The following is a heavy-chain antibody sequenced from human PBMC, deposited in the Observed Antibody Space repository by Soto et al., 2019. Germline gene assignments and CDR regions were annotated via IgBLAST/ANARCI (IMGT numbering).Heavy chain of an antibody. V-gene: IGHV1-46*01. CDR1: GYTFTSYY. CDR3: ARDRIEDASYYYYGMDV. J-gene: IGHJ6*02. CDR2: INPSGGST. Sequence: GASVKVSCKASGYTFTSYYMHWVRQAPGQGLEWMGIINPSGGSTSDAQKFQGRVTMTRDTSTSTVYMELSSLRSEDTAVYYCARDRIEDASYYYYGMDVWGQGTTVTVSS.